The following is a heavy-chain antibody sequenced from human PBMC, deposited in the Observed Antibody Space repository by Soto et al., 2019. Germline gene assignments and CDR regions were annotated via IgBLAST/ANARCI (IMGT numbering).Heavy chain of an antibody. CDR1: GDTLNKYA. CDR3: ATAANCDYSKAI. V-gene: IGHV1-69*13. D-gene: IGHD5-12*01. CDR2: IDPVAGAP. J-gene: IGHJ4*01. Sequence: SVKVSCKVSGDTLNKYAINWVRQAPGQGLEWMGGIDPVAGAPDYAQKFQGRVTITADPSTSTAYMELSRLKSDDTAVYFCATAANCDYSKAIWGQGTMVTVSS.